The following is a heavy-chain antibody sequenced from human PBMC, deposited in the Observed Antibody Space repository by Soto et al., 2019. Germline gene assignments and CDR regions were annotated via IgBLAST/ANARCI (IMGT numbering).Heavy chain of an antibody. CDR1: GGSISSGGYY. Sequence: QVQLQESGPGLVKPSQTLSLTCSVSGGSISSGGYYWSWIRQHPGKGLEWIGYIYYSGSTNFNPSLKGRGTISVDTSKNQFSLKLSSVTAADTAVYYCARVFEKIVGATTFDYWGQGTLVTVSS. D-gene: IGHD1-26*01. J-gene: IGHJ4*02. CDR3: ARVFEKIVGATTFDY. CDR2: IYYSGST. V-gene: IGHV4-31*03.